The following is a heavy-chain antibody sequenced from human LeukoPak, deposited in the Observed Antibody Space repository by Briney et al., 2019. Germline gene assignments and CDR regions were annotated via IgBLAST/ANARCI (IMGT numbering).Heavy chain of an antibody. J-gene: IGHJ4*02. V-gene: IGHV3-23*01. CDR2: ISGSGGST. CDR3: AAQKWDYYDSSGYSPLEY. CDR1: GFTFSSYA. Sequence: GGSLRLSCAASGFTFSSYAMSWVRQAPGKGLEWVSAISGSGGSTYYADSVKGRFTISRDNSKNTLYLQMNSLRAEDTAVYYCAAQKWDYYDSSGYSPLEYWGQGTLVTVSS. D-gene: IGHD3-22*01.